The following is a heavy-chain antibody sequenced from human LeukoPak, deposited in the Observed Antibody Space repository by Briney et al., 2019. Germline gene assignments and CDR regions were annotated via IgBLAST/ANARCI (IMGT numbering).Heavy chain of an antibody. V-gene: IGHV4-30-2*01. CDR2: IYHSGST. CDR3: ARVDGDYVMADAFDI. Sequence: SQTLSLTCAVSGGSISSGGYSWSWIRQPPGKGLEWIGYIYHSGSTYYNPSLKSRVTISVDRSKNQSSLKLSSVTAADTAVYYCARVDGDYVMADAFDIWGQGTMVTVSS. D-gene: IGHD4-17*01. J-gene: IGHJ3*02. CDR1: GGSISSGGYS.